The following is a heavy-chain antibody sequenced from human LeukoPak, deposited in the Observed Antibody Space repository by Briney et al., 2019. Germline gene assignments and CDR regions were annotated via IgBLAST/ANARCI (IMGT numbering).Heavy chain of an antibody. CDR3: ARALSSGWRKYYFDY. CDR1: GGSISSYY. V-gene: IGHV4-59*01. J-gene: IGHJ4*02. D-gene: IGHD6-19*01. Sequence: SETLSLTCTVSGGSISSYYWSWIRQPPGKGLEWIGYIYYSGSTNYNPSLKSRVTMSVDTSKNQFSLKLSSVTAADTAVYYCARALSSGWRKYYFDYWGQGTLVTVSS. CDR2: IYYSGST.